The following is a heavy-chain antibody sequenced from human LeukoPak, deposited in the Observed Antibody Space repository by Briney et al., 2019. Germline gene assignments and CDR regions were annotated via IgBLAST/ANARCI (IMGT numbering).Heavy chain of an antibody. D-gene: IGHD3-9*01. CDR3: ARDRGLRYFDSAYRARGDYYYYYYMDV. CDR2: ISSNGGST. V-gene: IGHV3-64*01. J-gene: IGHJ6*03. CDR1: GFTFSSYE. Sequence: PGGSLRLSCAASGFTFSSYEMNWVRQAPGKGLEYVSAISSNGGSTYYANSVKGRFTISRDNSKNTLYLQMGSLRAEDMAVYYCARDRGLRYFDSAYRARGDYYYYYYMDVWGKGTTVTVSS.